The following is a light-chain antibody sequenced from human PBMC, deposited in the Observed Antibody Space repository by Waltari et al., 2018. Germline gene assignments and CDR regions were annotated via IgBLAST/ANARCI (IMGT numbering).Light chain of an antibody. CDR3: MQALQMYT. J-gene: IGKJ2*01. CDR1: QGLLHSDGYNY. Sequence: DLLMTQSPLSLSVSPGEPAYITCRSSQGLLHSDGYNYLHWYLQKPGQSPQLLIYLGASRASGVPDRVSGSGSGTYFTLKITRVEPEDVGLYYCMQALQMYTFGQGTRLDI. CDR2: LGA. V-gene: IGKV2-28*01.